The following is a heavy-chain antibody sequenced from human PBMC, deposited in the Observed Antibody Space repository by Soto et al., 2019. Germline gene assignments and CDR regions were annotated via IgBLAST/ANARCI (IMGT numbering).Heavy chain of an antibody. CDR3: ARLCSGGSCTDAFDI. D-gene: IGHD2-15*01. Sequence: GESLKISCKGSGYSFTSYWIGWVRQMPGKGLGWMGIIYPGDSDTRYSPSFQGQVTISADKSISTAYLQWSSLKASDTAMYYCARLCSGGSCTDAFDIWGQGTMVTVSS. V-gene: IGHV5-51*01. J-gene: IGHJ3*02. CDR2: IYPGDSDT. CDR1: GYSFTSYW.